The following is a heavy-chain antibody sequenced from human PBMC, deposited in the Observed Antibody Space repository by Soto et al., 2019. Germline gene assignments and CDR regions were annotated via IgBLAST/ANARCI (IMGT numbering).Heavy chain of an antibody. J-gene: IGHJ3*02. CDR1: GFTFSSYT. CDR3: AKRPGRYGGAFDI. V-gene: IGHV3-23*01. CDR2: ITGSGDST. Sequence: EVQLLESGGGLVQPGGSLRLSCAASGFTFSSYTMSWGRQAPGKGLEWVSAITGSGDSTYYADSVKGRFTIARDNSKNTMYLQMNSLRAEDTAFYYCAKRPGRYGGAFDIWGQGTMVTVSS. D-gene: IGHD3-10*01.